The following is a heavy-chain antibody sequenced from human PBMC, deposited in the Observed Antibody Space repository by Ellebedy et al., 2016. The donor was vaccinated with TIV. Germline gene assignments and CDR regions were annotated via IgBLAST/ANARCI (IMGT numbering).Heavy chain of an antibody. CDR2: ISWNSGSI. D-gene: IGHD6-19*01. Sequence: PGGSLRLSCAVSGFSFEEYAMHWVRQVPGKGLEWVSGISWNSGSIGYADSVKGRFTISRDNAKNSLHLQMNSLRAEDKALYYCVKDRVGQWLATFYFDYWGQGTLVTVSS. J-gene: IGHJ4*02. V-gene: IGHV3-9*01. CDR3: VKDRVGQWLATFYFDY. CDR1: GFSFEEYA.